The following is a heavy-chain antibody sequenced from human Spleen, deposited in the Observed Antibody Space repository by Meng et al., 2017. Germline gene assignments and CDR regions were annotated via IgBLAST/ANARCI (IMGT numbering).Heavy chain of an antibody. CDR2: VNTDESNR. D-gene: IGHD1-14*01. V-gene: IGHV3-74*01. Sequence: VHLVESGGAVVQPVRSRRLSCAASGFTFSSYWMHWVRQAPGKGLMWVSRVNTDESNRDYADSVRGRFTISRDNAKSTLYLQMNSLRVEDTAVYYCAKAREGDTGYWGQGTLVTVSS. CDR3: AKAREGDTGY. J-gene: IGHJ4*02. CDR1: GFTFSSYW.